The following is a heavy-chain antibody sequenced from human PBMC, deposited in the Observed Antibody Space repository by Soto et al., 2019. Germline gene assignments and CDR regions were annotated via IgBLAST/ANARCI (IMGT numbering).Heavy chain of an antibody. CDR3: AREEWLVKNFDY. CDR2: INPSGGST. J-gene: IGHJ4*02. V-gene: IGHV1-46*03. D-gene: IGHD6-19*01. Sequence: QVQLVQSGAEVKKPGASVKVSCKASGYTFTSYYMHWVRQAPGQGLEWMGIINPSGGSTSYAQKFQGRVSMTRDTSTSAVYMELSSLRSEDTAVYYCAREEWLVKNFDYWVQGTLVTVSS. CDR1: GYTFTSYY.